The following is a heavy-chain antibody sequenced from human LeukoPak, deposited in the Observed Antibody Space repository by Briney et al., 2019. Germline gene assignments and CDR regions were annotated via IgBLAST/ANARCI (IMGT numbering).Heavy chain of an antibody. V-gene: IGHV3-7*01. J-gene: IGHJ6*03. CDR1: GFTVSSYW. Sequence: GGALRLCCAASGFTVSSYWMSWVRQAPGEGLEWVANIKQDGSEKYYVDSVKGRFTISRDNAKSSLYLQMNSLRAEDTAVYYCARLPDFYMDVWGKGTTVTVSS. CDR3: ARLPDFYMDV. D-gene: IGHD1-14*01. CDR2: IKQDGSEK.